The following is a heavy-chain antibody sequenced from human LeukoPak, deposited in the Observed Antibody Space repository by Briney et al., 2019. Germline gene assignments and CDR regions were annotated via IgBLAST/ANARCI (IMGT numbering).Heavy chain of an antibody. J-gene: IGHJ4*02. Sequence: GGSLRLSCEASGLTFSSSEMNWVRQAPGKGLEWVSYISRSGSVKYYADSVKGRFTISRDNSKNTLYLQTNSLRAEDTAVYYCAGDASYYGSGNYFWGQGTLVTVSS. CDR1: GLTFSSSE. CDR3: AGDASYYGSGNYF. CDR2: ISRSGSVK. D-gene: IGHD3-10*01. V-gene: IGHV3-48*03.